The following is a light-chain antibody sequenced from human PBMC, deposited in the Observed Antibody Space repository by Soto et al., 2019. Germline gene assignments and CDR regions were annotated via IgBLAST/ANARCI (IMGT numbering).Light chain of an antibody. V-gene: IGKV1-5*01. Sequence: DIQMTQSPSSLSASVVDRVTITCRAGQYIGRYLNWYQQKPGKAPKLLIYAASSLHSGVPSRFSGSGSGTDFTLTISSLQPDDFATYYCQQYNSYSPLTFGGGTKVDIK. CDR2: AAS. J-gene: IGKJ4*01. CDR1: QYIGRY. CDR3: QQYNSYSPLT.